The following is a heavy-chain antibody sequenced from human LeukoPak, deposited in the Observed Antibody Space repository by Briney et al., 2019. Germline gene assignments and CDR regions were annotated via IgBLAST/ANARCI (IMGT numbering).Heavy chain of an antibody. CDR1: GYTFTSYD. V-gene: IGHV1-8*01. Sequence: ASVKVSCNASGYTFTSYDINWVRQATGQGLEWMGWMNPNSGNTGYAQKFQGRVTMTRNTSISTAYMELSSLRSEDTAVYYCARAPRVVVTHNWFDPWGQGTLVTVSS. D-gene: IGHD2-21*02. CDR2: MNPNSGNT. J-gene: IGHJ5*02. CDR3: ARAPRVVVTHNWFDP.